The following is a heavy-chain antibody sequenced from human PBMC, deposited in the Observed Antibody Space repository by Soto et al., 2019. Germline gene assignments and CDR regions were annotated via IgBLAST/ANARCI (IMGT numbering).Heavy chain of an antibody. J-gene: IGHJ3*02. V-gene: IGHV3-66*01. Sequence: GSLRLSCAASGFTVSSNYMSWVRQAPGKGLEWVSVIYSGGSTYYADSVKGRFTISRDNSKNTLYLQMNSLRAEDTAVYYCARDRTFGGLNAFDIWGQGTMVTVSS. CDR3: ARDRTFGGLNAFDI. CDR1: GFTVSSNY. CDR2: IYSGGST. D-gene: IGHD2-2*01.